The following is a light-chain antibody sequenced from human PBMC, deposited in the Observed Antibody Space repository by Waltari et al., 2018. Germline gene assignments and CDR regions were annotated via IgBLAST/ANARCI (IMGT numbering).Light chain of an antibody. CDR1: SLRSYD. Sequence: SSELTQDPAVSVALGQTVRITCQGDSLRSYDASWYQQKPGQAPVLVIYGKNNRPSGIPDRFSGSTSGNTASLTISGAHAEDEADYYCNSRDTSGNHVVFGGGTKLTVL. V-gene: IGLV3-19*01. CDR2: GKN. CDR3: NSRDTSGNHVV. J-gene: IGLJ2*01.